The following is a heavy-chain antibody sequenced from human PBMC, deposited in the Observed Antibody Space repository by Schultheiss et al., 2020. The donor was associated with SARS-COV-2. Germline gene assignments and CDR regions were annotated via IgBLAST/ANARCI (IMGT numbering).Heavy chain of an antibody. V-gene: IGHV1-2*06. CDR3: ARVVPAAIGWFDP. Sequence: ASVKVSCKASGYTFTGYYMHWVRQAPGQGLEWMGRINPNSGGTNYAQKFQGRVTMTRDTSISTAYMEVSRLRSDDTAVYYCARVVPAAIGWFDPWGQGTLVTVSS. CDR2: INPNSGGT. CDR1: GYTFTGYY. J-gene: IGHJ5*02. D-gene: IGHD2-2*01.